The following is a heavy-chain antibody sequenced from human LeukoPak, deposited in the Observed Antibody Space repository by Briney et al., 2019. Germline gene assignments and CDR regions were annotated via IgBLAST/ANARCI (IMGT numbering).Heavy chain of an antibody. CDR1: GFTFNTYG. V-gene: IGHV3-23*01. CDR2: ISGSGGAT. J-gene: IGHJ3*02. D-gene: IGHD3-22*01. CDR3: ARERWGHDRDAFDI. Sequence: GGSLRLSCAASGFTFNTYGMSWVRQAPGKGLEWVSGISGSGGATYYADSVKGRFTISRDDPHNTLYLQMNSLRAEDTAVYYCARERWGHDRDAFDIWGQGTMVTVSS.